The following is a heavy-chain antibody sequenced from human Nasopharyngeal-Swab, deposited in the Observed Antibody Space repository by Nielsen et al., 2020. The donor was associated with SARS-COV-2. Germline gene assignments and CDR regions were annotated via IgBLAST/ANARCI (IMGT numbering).Heavy chain of an antibody. CDR3: ARERAFIVAEGLDY. CDR1: GFTFSSYA. V-gene: IGHV3-30-3*01. D-gene: IGHD2-15*01. Sequence: GGSLRLSCAASGFTFSSYAMHWVRQAPGKGLEWVAVISYDGSNKYYADSVEGRFTISRDNSKNTLYLQMNSLRAEDTAVYYCARERAFIVAEGLDYWGQGTLVTVSS. CDR2: ISYDGSNK. J-gene: IGHJ4*02.